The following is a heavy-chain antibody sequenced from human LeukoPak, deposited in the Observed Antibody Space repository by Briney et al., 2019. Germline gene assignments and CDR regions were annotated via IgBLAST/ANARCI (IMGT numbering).Heavy chain of an antibody. D-gene: IGHD1-26*01. CDR2: IQQDGSEK. CDR3: ARGGEPVGFDY. Sequence: TGGSLRLSCAASGFTFSSYWMSWVRLAPGKGLEWVANIQQDGSEKYYVDSVRGRFTISRDNAKNSVYLQMNSLRGEDTAVYYCARGGEPVGFDYWGQGTLVTVSS. J-gene: IGHJ4*02. V-gene: IGHV3-7*02. CDR1: GFTFSSYW.